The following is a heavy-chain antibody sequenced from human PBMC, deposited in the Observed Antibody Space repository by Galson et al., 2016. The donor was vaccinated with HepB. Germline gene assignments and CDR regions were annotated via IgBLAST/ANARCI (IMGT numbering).Heavy chain of an antibody. CDR2: ISHDGNYK. CDR1: GFTFSMYA. D-gene: IGHD2-8*01. Sequence: SLRLSCAASGFTFSMYAFHWVRQVPGKGLETVAIISHDGNYKHHAESVRGRFSVSRDTPKNTLFLEMNSLQVDDTAVYFCAREACTFGVYHPHYYRLEVWGQGTTVTVSS. CDR3: AREACTFGVYHPHYYRLEV. J-gene: IGHJ6*02. V-gene: IGHV3-30*04.